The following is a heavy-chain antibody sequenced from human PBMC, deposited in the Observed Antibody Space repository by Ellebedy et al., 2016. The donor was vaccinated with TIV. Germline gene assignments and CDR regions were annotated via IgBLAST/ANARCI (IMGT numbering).Heavy chain of an antibody. Sequence: GSLRLXXAVYGGSFSGYYWSWIRQPPGKGLEWIGEINHSGSTNYNPSLKSRVTISVDTSKNQFSLKLSSVTAADTAVYYCARGHVRGVNTRQYYFDYWGQGTLVTVSS. CDR3: ARGHVRGVNTRQYYFDY. CDR1: GGSFSGYY. V-gene: IGHV4-34*01. J-gene: IGHJ4*02. CDR2: INHSGST. D-gene: IGHD3-10*01.